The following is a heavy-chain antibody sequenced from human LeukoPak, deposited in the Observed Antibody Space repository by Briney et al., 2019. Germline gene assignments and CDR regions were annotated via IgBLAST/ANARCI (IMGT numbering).Heavy chain of an antibody. J-gene: IGHJ5*02. CDR3: ARVEEGWFDP. Sequence: GGSLRLSCAASGFTVSSSYMGWVRQAPGKGLEWVSVIYSGTTAYYPDYVKGRFTISRDNSMNTLYLQMNSLSAEDTAVYYCARVEEGWFDPWGQGTLVTVSS. CDR1: GFTVSSSY. V-gene: IGHV3-66*01. CDR2: IYSGTTA.